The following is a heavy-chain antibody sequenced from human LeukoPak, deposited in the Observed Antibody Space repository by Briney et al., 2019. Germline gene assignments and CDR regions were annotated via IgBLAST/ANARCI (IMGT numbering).Heavy chain of an antibody. D-gene: IGHD4-17*01. J-gene: IGHJ6*02. Sequence: ASVKVSCKASGGTFSSYAISWVRQAPGQGLEWMGRIIPILGIANYAQKFQGRVTITADKSTSTAYMELSSLRSEDTAVYYCARPGYGDSRMGYYGMDVWGQGTTVTVSS. V-gene: IGHV1-69*04. CDR2: IIPILGIA. CDR1: GGTFSSYA. CDR3: ARPGYGDSRMGYYGMDV.